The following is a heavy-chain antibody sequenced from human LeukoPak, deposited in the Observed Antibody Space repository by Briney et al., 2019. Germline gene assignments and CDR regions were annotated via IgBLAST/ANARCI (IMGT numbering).Heavy chain of an antibody. CDR3: ARDQGYNILTGYLNWFDP. CDR2: ISTSGST. Sequence: SETLSLTCTVSGGSISSSSYYWNWIRQPAGKGLEWIGRISTSGSTNYNPSLKSRVTISIDTSKNQFSLKLSSVTAADTAVYYCARDQGYNILTGYLNWFDPWGQGTLVTVSS. J-gene: IGHJ5*02. CDR1: GGSISSSSYY. D-gene: IGHD3-9*01. V-gene: IGHV4-61*02.